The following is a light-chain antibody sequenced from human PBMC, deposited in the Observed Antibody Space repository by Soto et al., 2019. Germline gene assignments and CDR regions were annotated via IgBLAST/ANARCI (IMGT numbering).Light chain of an antibody. J-gene: IGKJ1*01. CDR3: QQYGSSSTWT. V-gene: IGKV3-20*01. CDR2: AAS. Sequence: EIVLTQSPGTLSLSPGERATLSCRASQSVSSAYLAWYQHKPGQPPTLLIYAASSRFTGIQDRFSGSGSGTDFTITISSLEPEDFAVYYCQQYGSSSTWTFGQGTKLEIK. CDR1: QSVSSAY.